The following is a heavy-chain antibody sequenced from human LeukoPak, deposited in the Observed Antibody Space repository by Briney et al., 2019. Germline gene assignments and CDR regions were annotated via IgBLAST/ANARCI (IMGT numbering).Heavy chain of an antibody. J-gene: IGHJ4*02. V-gene: IGHV4-39*01. CDR1: GGSISSGGYY. CDR2: IYYSGST. CDR3: ARRGQVWFSPLGY. Sequence: SQTLSLTCTVSGGSISSGGYYWSWIRQHPGEGLEWIGSIYYSGSTYYNPSLKSRVTISVDTSKNQFSLKLSSVTAADTAVYYCARRGQVWFSPLGYWGQGTLVTVSS. D-gene: IGHD5-18*01.